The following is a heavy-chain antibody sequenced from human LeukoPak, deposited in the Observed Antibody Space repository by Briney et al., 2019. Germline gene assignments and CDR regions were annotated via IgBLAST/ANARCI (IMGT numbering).Heavy chain of an antibody. D-gene: IGHD3-22*01. Sequence: GRSLRLSCAASGFTFSSYGMHWVRQAPGKGLEWVAVIWYDGSNKYYADSVKGRFTISRDNSKNTLYLQVNSLRAEDTAVYYCAREYATTYYYDSSGYQDNWFDPWGQGTLVTVSS. V-gene: IGHV3-33*01. CDR2: IWYDGSNK. J-gene: IGHJ5*02. CDR1: GFTFSSYG. CDR3: AREYATTYYYDSSGYQDNWFDP.